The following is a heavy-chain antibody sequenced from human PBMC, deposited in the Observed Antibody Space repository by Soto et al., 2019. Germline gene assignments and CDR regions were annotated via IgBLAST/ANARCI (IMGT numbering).Heavy chain of an antibody. CDR3: ARGSDAGPLAVFNWFDP. Sequence: SETLSLTCTVSGGSISSSSYYWGWIRQPPGKGLEWIGSIYYSGSTYYNPSLKSRVTISVDTSKNQFSLKLSSVTAADTAVYYCARGSDAGPLAVFNWFDPWGQGTLVTVSS. J-gene: IGHJ5*02. V-gene: IGHV4-39*01. D-gene: IGHD3-3*02. CDR2: IYYSGST. CDR1: GGSISSSSYY.